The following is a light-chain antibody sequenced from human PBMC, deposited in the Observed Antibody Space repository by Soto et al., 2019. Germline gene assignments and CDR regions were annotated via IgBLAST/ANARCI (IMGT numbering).Light chain of an antibody. V-gene: IGLV1-44*01. J-gene: IGLJ2*01. CDR1: TSNIGSKT. CDR3: AVWDDGLDSVL. CDR2: GNN. Sequence: QSVLTQPPSASGTPGQRVTISCSGSTSNIGSKTVNWFQQLPGTAPRLLMYGNNQRPSGVPDRISGSQSGTSASLAISGLQSEDEADYYCAVWDDGLDSVLFGGGTKLTVL.